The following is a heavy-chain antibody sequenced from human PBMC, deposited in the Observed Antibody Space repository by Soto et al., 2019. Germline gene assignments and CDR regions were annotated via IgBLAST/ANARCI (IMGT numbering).Heavy chain of an antibody. Sequence: QVQLVQSGGEVKKPGASVKVSCKASGYTFTSYGISWVRQAPGQGLEWMGWIGAYNGNTNYAQKLQGRVTMTTDTSTSTAYMELRSLRSDDTAVYYCARDSRGYCSSTSCYDWFDPWGQGTLVTVSS. D-gene: IGHD2-2*01. CDR2: IGAYNGNT. CDR3: ARDSRGYCSSTSCYDWFDP. J-gene: IGHJ5*02. V-gene: IGHV1-18*01. CDR1: GYTFTSYG.